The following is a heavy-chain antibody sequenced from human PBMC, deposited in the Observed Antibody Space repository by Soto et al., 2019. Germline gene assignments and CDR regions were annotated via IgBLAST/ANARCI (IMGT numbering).Heavy chain of an antibody. Sequence: EVQLVESGGGLVQPGGSRRVSCAASGFSFSNYAMNWVRQAPGKGLEWVSYISIGSGSIFYADSVKVRFTISRDDAKNSLYMQMNTLRDEDTAVYYCVSDDRWAFDFCGQGTMVTVSS. CDR2: ISIGSGSI. V-gene: IGHV3-48*02. CDR3: VSDDRWAFDF. CDR1: GFSFSNYA. D-gene: IGHD3-22*01. J-gene: IGHJ3*01.